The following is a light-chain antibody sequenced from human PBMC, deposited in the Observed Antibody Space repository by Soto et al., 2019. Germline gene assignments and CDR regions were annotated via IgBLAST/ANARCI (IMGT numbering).Light chain of an antibody. Sequence: DIQMTKSPSSLSASVVDRATLTCLASQSISSWLAWYQQKPGKAPKLLIYDASTLQSGVPSRYSGSGSGTEFTLTIRNLQPDDFATYYCQQYESYSPWTCGQGTKGDIK. CDR2: DAS. CDR3: QQYESYSPWT. CDR1: QSISSW. V-gene: IGKV1-5*01. J-gene: IGKJ1*01.